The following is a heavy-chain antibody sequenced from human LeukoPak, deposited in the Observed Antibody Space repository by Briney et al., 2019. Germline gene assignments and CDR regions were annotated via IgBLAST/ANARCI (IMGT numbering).Heavy chain of an antibody. V-gene: IGHV3-30-3*01. J-gene: IGHJ5*02. CDR3: ARGQTTLDWFDP. Sequence: GGSLRLSCAASGFTFSNYAMHWVRQAPGKGLEWVALISYDGSNKYYADSVKGRFTISRDSSKNTLYLQMNSLRAEDTAVYYCARGQTTLDWFDPWGQGTLVTVSS. CDR2: ISYDGSNK. D-gene: IGHD4-11*01. CDR1: GFTFSNYA.